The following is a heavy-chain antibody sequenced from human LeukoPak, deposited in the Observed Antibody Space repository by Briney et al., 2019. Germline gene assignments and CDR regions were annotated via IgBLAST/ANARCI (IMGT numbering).Heavy chain of an antibody. D-gene: IGHD4-17*01. J-gene: IGHJ4*02. V-gene: IGHV3-7*01. CDR1: GFIFSNYW. CDR3: ATDTGHGYFES. Sequence: GGSLRLSCAASGFIFSNYWMSWLRQAPGKGLEWVANIRQEGIKKNYVDSVEGRFTISRDNAQNSVYLQMTSLRAEDTAVYYCATDTGHGYFESWGQGTLVTVSS. CDR2: IRQEGIKK.